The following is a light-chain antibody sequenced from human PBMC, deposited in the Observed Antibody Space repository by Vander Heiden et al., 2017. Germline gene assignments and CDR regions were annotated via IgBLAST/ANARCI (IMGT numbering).Light chain of an antibody. V-gene: IGKV3-15*01. CDR1: QSIGPN. CDR2: GAS. CDR3: QHYRNWPPGCT. Sequence: MTQSPTVLSVFPGDRVTLSCRASQSIGPNLDWYQQKPGQPPKLLISGASARAGDVPGRFSGSGSGTDFTLSIRGVQADDFAVYYCQHYRNWPPGCTFGQGTKLEI. J-gene: IGKJ2*02.